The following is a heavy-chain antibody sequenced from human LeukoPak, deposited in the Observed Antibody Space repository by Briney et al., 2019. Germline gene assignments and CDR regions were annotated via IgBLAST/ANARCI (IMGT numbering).Heavy chain of an antibody. CDR3: ARATLVNYYGMDV. J-gene: IGHJ6*02. Sequence: GGSLRLSCAASGFSVSNIHMSWVRQAPGKGLEWVSVIYSGSSTYYADSVKGRFTISRDNSKNTVYFQTNSLRAEDTAAYYCARATLVNYYGMDVWGQGTTVTVSS. CDR1: GFSVSNIH. CDR2: IYSGSST. D-gene: IGHD3-10*01. V-gene: IGHV3-53*01.